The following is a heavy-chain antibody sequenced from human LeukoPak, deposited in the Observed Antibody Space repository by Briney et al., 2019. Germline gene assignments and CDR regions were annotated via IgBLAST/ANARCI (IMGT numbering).Heavy chain of an antibody. V-gene: IGHV3-66*01. Sequence: GGSLRLSCAASGFTVSSNYMGRVRQAPGKGLEWVSVIYSGGSTYYADSVKGRFTISRDNSKNTLYLQMNSLRAEDTAVYYCARDLRVIDYYYGMDVWGQGTTVTVSS. J-gene: IGHJ6*02. CDR2: IYSGGST. CDR1: GFTVSSNY. D-gene: IGHD2-21*01. CDR3: ARDLRVIDYYYGMDV.